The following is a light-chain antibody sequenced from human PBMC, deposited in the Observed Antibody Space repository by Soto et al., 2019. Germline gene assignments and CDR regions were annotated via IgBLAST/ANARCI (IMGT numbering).Light chain of an antibody. V-gene: IGKV1-5*01. Sequence: DIQMTQSPSTQSASVGDRVTITCRASQSISTWLAWYQQKPGKAPKLLIFDASTLQSGVPSRFSGSGSGIEFTLTISSLQYDDFATYYCQQYNSFSGTFGQGTKLEIK. CDR1: QSISTW. CDR2: DAS. J-gene: IGKJ2*02. CDR3: QQYNSFSGT.